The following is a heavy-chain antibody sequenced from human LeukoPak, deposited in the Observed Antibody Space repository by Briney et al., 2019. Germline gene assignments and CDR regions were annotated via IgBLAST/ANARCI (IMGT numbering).Heavy chain of an antibody. J-gene: IGHJ6*03. V-gene: IGHV3-7*01. D-gene: IGHD5-24*01. Sequence: QPGGSLRLSCAASGFTFSSYWMSWVRQAPGKGLEWVANIMQDGSEKYYVDSVKGRFTISRDNAKNSLYLQMNSLRAEDTAVYYCARGSRWLQPPYYYMDVWGKGTTVTVSS. CDR1: GFTFSSYW. CDR2: IMQDGSEK. CDR3: ARGSRWLQPPYYYMDV.